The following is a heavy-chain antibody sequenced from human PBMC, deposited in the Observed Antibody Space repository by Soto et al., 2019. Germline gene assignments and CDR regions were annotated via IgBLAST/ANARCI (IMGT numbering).Heavy chain of an antibody. V-gene: IGHV3-30-3*01. CDR1: GFTFSSYA. Sequence: QVQLVESGGGVVQPGRSLRLSCAASGFTFSSYAMHWVRQAPGKGLEWVAVISYDGSNKYYADSVKGRFTISRDNSKNTLYLQMNSLRAEDTAVYYCARGYCSSTSCYTGGSLRYWGQGTLVTVSS. J-gene: IGHJ4*02. D-gene: IGHD2-2*02. CDR2: ISYDGSNK. CDR3: ARGYCSSTSCYTGGSLRY.